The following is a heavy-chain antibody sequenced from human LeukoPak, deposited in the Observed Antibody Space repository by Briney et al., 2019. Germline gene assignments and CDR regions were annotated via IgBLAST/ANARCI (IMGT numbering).Heavy chain of an antibody. D-gene: IGHD1-26*01. CDR3: ARESGTWDYPRLDY. J-gene: IGHJ4*02. CDR1: GFTFSSYE. CDR2: ISSSGSTI. V-gene: IGHV3-48*03. Sequence: PGGFLRLSCAASGFTFSSYEMNWVRQAPGKGLEWVSYISSSGSTIYYADSVKGRFTISRDNAKNSLYLQMNSLRAEDTAVYYCARESGTWDYPRLDYWGQGTLVTVSS.